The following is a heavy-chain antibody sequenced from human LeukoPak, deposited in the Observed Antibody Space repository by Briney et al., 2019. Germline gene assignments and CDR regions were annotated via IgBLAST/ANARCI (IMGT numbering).Heavy chain of an antibody. D-gene: IGHD2-8*01. J-gene: IGHJ5*02. V-gene: IGHV4-38-2*01. CDR3: ARSNADWFDP. CDR1: GYSISSGYY. CDR2: IYHSGST. Sequence: SETLSLTCAVSGYSISSGYYWGSIRPPPGKGLELIGSIYHSGSTYYNPSLKSRVTISVDTSKNQFSLKLSSVTAADTAVYYCARSNADWFDPWGQGTLVTVSS.